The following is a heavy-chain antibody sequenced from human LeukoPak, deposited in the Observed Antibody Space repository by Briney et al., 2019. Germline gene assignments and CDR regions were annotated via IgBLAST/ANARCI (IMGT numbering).Heavy chain of an antibody. CDR2: IGGSGSGT. V-gene: IGHV3-23*01. Sequence: AGGSLRLSCAASGFTFSSYGMSWVRQAPGKGLEWVSGIGGSGSGTSYVDSVKGRFTISRDNSKNMVYLQMNSLRAEDTATYYCTKDLSGKTPKGYWGQGTLVTVSS. CDR1: GFTFSSYG. CDR3: TKDLSGKTPKGY. J-gene: IGHJ4*02. D-gene: IGHD3-10*01.